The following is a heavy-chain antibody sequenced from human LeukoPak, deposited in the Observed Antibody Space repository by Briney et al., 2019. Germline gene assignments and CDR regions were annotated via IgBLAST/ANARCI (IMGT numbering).Heavy chain of an antibody. D-gene: IGHD2-15*01. Sequence: SETLSLTCTVSGGSISSYYWSWIRQPPGKGLEWIGYIYYSGSTNYNPSLKSRVTISVDTSKNQFSLKLKSVTAADTAVYYCARGSYIFGYWGQGTLVTVSS. CDR2: IYYSGST. CDR1: GGSISSYY. CDR3: ARGSYIFGY. V-gene: IGHV4-59*08. J-gene: IGHJ4*02.